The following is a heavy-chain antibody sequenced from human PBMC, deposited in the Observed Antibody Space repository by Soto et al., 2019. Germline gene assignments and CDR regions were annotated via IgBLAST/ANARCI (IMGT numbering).Heavy chain of an antibody. V-gene: IGHV1-18*01. CDR2: ISAYNGNK. D-gene: IGHD6-13*01. J-gene: IGHJ4*02. CDR1: GYSFTSYG. Sequence: QVQLVQSGAEVKKPGASVKVSCKASGYSFTSYGISWVRQAPGQGLEWMGWISAYNGNKKYAQKLQGRVTMTTDTSTRTAYMELRRLRSDDTALYYCARDLGQQLVDYWGQGTLVTVPS. CDR3: ARDLGQQLVDY.